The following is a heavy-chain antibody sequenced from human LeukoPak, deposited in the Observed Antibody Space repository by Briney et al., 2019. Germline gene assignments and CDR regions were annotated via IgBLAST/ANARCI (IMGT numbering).Heavy chain of an antibody. CDR3: ARGRRGSSAGGYYFDY. CDR1: GGSISSGGYY. D-gene: IGHD6-6*01. V-gene: IGHV4-30-2*01. Sequence: PSETLSLTCTVSGGSISSGGYYWSWIRQPPGKGLEWIGYIYHSGSTYYNPSLKSRVTISVDRSKNQFSLKLSSVTAADTAVYYCARGRRGSSAGGYYFDYWGQGTLVTVSS. CDR2: IYHSGST. J-gene: IGHJ4*02.